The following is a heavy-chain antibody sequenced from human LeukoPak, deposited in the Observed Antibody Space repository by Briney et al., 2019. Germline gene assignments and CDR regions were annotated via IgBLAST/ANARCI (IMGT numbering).Heavy chain of an antibody. CDR1: GFTFTTYW. Sequence: GGSLRLSCAASGFTFTTYWMHWVRQAPGKGLEWVSVIYSGGSTYYADSVKGRFTISRDNSKNTLYLQMNSLRAEDTAVYYCAREGYYDSSGYYYPDYWGQGTLVTVSS. CDR3: AREGYYDSSGYYYPDY. V-gene: IGHV3-53*01. D-gene: IGHD3-22*01. J-gene: IGHJ4*02. CDR2: IYSGGST.